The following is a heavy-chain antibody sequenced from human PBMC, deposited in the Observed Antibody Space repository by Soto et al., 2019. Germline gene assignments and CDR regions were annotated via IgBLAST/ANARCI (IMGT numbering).Heavy chain of an antibody. J-gene: IGHJ4*02. V-gene: IGHV4-59*01. CDR2: IYYSGST. CDR1: GGSLNAYF. Sequence: SETLSLTCTVSGGSLNAYFWTWIRQPPGKGLEWIGYIYYSGSTNYNPSLKSRVSISLHTSKNQFSLKLTSVTADDTAVYYCARRDYAIDSWGRGTLVTVSS. CDR3: ARRDYAIDS. D-gene: IGHD4-17*01.